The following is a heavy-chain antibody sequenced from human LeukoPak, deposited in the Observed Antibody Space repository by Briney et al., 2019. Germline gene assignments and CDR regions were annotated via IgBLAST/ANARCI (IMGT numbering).Heavy chain of an antibody. CDR2: ITGNGGKT. Sequence: GGSLRLSCAASGFTFSNYAMAWVRQAPRKGLEWVSAITGNGGKTFYADSVKGRLTIPRDNSKSTLYLQMNSLRGEDTAVYFCAKRDYYDSSGYAPLFGHWGQGTLATVSP. CDR1: GFTFSNYA. D-gene: IGHD3-22*01. J-gene: IGHJ4*02. CDR3: AKRDYYDSSGYAPLFGH. V-gene: IGHV3-23*01.